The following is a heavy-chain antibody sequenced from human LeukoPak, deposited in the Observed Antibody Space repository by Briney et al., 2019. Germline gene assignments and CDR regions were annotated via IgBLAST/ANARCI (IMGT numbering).Heavy chain of an antibody. CDR2: MNPNSGNT. J-gene: IGHJ5*02. CDR3: ARGHYGDYVELGNWFDP. CDR1: GYTFTSYD. D-gene: IGHD4-17*01. V-gene: IGHV1-8*01. Sequence: ASVKVSCKASGYTFTSYDINWVRQATGQGLEWMGWMNPNSGNTGYAQKFQGRVTMTRNTSISTAYMELSSLRSEDTAVYYCARGHYGDYVELGNWFDPWGQGTTVTVSS.